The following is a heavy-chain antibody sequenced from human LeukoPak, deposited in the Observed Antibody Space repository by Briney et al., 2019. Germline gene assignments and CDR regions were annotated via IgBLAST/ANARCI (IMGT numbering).Heavy chain of an antibody. CDR1: GFTFTSYA. V-gene: IGHV1-58*02. J-gene: IGHJ4*02. D-gene: IGHD3-9*01. CDR2: IVVGSGNT. Sequence: SVKVSCKASGFTFTSYAMQWVRQARGQRLEWIGWIVVGSGNTNYAQKFQERVTITRDMSTSTAYMELSSLRSEDTAVYYCAVLDYDILTDYYNFDYWGQGTLVTVSS. CDR3: AVLDYDILTDYYNFDY.